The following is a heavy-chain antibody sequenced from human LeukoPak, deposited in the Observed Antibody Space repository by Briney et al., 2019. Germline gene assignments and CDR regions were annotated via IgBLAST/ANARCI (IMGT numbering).Heavy chain of an antibody. CDR3: SRGVWFGELLNGYYYYMDV. CDR1: GYTFTSYD. Sequence: ASVKVSCKASGYTFTSYDINWVRQATGQGLEWMGWMNPNSGNTGYAQKFQGRVTMTRNTSISTAYMELSSLRSEDTAVYYCSRGVWFGELLNGYYYYMDVWGKGTTVTISS. CDR2: MNPNSGNT. D-gene: IGHD3-10*01. J-gene: IGHJ6*03. V-gene: IGHV1-8*01.